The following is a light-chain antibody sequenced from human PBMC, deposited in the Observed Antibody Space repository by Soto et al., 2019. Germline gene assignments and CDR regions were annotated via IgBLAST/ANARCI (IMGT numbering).Light chain of an antibody. J-gene: IGKJ1*01. CDR2: AAS. V-gene: IGKV1D-16*01. CDR1: QGLSSW. Sequence: IQMTQSTSSLSASVGDRVTITCRASQGLSSWLAWYQQKPEEAPKSLIYAASRLESGVPSRFSGSGSGTEFTLTISSLQPDDFATYYCQQYNSYSWTFGQGTKVDIK. CDR3: QQYNSYSWT.